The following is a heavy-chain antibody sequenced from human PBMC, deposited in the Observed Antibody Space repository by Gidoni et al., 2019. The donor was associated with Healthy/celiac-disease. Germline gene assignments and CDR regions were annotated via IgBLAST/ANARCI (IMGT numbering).Heavy chain of an antibody. CDR3: ASNARPEAPLYY. J-gene: IGHJ4*02. D-gene: IGHD6-6*01. CDR1: GGSVSSGSYY. CDR2: IYYSGST. V-gene: IGHV4-61*01. Sequence: QVQLQESGPGLVKPSETLSLTCTVSGGSVSSGSYYWSWIRQPPGKGLEWIGYIYYSGSTNYNPSLKSRVTISVDTSKNQFSLKLSSVTAADTAVYYCASNARPEAPLYYWGQGTLVTVSS.